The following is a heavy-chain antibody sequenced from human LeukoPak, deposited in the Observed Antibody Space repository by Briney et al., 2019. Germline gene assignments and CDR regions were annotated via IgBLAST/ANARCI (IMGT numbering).Heavy chain of an antibody. CDR1: GGSLSGAY. V-gene: IGHV4-34*01. CDR3: ARGPVRLARPYDY. Sequence: SETLSLTCTVQGGSLSGAYWTWIRQPPGKELEWIGEINHTGSTNYNPSFKSRVTMSADTPKNQFSLNLTSVTAADTALYYCARGPVRLARPYDYWGQGTLVTVSS. CDR2: INHTGST. D-gene: IGHD3-9*01. J-gene: IGHJ4*02.